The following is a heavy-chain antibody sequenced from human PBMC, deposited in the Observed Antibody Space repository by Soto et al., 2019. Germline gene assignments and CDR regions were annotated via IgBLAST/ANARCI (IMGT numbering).Heavy chain of an antibody. CDR2: LIPILGLA. V-gene: IGHV1-69*02. Sequence: QVQLVQSGAEVKKPGSSVKVSCKASRGTFSNYTITWVRQAPGQGLEWMGRLIPILGLANYAQKFRGSVTITADKSTTTAYMDLRSLRSEDTAMYYCARFKLGEDYWGQGTVVTVSS. D-gene: IGHD3-16*01. CDR1: RGTFSNYT. CDR3: ARFKLGEDY. J-gene: IGHJ4*02.